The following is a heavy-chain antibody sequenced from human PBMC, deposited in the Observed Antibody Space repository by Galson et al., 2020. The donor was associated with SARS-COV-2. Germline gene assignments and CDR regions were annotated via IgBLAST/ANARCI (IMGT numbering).Heavy chain of an antibody. Sequence: GESLKISCAASGFTFSSYSMNWVRQAPGKGLEWVSSISSSSSYIYYADSVKGRFTISRDNAKNSLYLQMNSLRAKDTAVYYCARDLVTMIVYYFDYWGQGTLVTVSS. CDR3: ARDLVTMIVYYFDY. J-gene: IGHJ4*02. CDR1: GFTFSSYS. D-gene: IGHD3-22*01. V-gene: IGHV3-21*01. CDR2: ISSSSSYI.